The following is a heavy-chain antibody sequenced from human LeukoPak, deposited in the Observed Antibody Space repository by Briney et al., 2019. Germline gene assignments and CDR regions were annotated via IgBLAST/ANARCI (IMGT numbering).Heavy chain of an antibody. CDR2: INHSGTT. Sequence: PSQTLSLTCAVYGGSFSGYYWSWIRQPPEKGLEWIGEINHSGTTFYNPSLKSRLTISVDPSKNQFSVRLNSVTAADTALYYCARQSRSTSWFSGGPKALNWFDSWAQGTLVTVSS. CDR3: ARQSRSTSWFSGGPKALNWFDS. CDR1: GGSFSGYY. V-gene: IGHV4-34*01. D-gene: IGHD6-13*01. J-gene: IGHJ5*01.